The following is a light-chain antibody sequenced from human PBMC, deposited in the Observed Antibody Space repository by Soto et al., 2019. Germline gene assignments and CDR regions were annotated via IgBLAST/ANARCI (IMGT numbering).Light chain of an antibody. CDR1: SSSKW. J-gene: IGKJ5*01. Sequence: DIQMTQSPSTLAASVGDTVTMTCRSSSKWLAWYQKKPGKAPKLLIYDASSRATGIPDRFSGSGSGTDFTLTISRLEPEDFAVYYCQQYGSSPITFGQGTRLEIK. V-gene: IGKV1-5*01. CDR2: DAS. CDR3: QQYGSSPIT.